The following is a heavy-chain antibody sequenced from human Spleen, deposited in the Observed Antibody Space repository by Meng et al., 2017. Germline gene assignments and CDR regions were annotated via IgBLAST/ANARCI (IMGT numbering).Heavy chain of an antibody. CDR1: GFTFSSYS. CDR2: ISSSSSYI. J-gene: IGHJ4*02. D-gene: IGHD3-22*01. CDR3: ARGPSHYYDTSGRYGYFDS. V-gene: IGHV3-21*01. Sequence: GESLKISCAASGFTFSSYSMNWVRQAPGKGLEWVSSISSSSSYIYYADSVKGRFTISRDNAKNSLYLQMNSLRDEDTAVYYCARGPSHYYDTSGRYGYFDSWGQGTLVTVSS.